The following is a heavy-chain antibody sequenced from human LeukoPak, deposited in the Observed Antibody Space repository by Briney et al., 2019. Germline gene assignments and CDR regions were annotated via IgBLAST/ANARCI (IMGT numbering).Heavy chain of an antibody. CDR3: ARALYGSGTYWFDP. D-gene: IGHD3-10*01. V-gene: IGHV5-51*01. CDR1: GDSITSYW. Sequence: GESLKISCQGSGDSITSYWIAWVRQMPGKGREWMGIIYPGDSDTRYSPSFRGQVTISADKSINTAYLQWRSLKASDTAMYYCARALYGSGTYWFDPWGQGTLVTVSS. CDR2: IYPGDSDT. J-gene: IGHJ5*02.